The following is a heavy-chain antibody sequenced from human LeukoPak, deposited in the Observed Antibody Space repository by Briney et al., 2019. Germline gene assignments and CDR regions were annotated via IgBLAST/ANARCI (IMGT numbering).Heavy chain of an antibody. CDR3: ARARPYCSGGSCYDFDY. CDR2: INPNSGGT. V-gene: IGHV1-2*02. J-gene: IGHJ4*02. Sequence: ASVKVSCKASGYTFTGYYMHWVRQAPGQGLEWMGWINPNSGGTNYAQKFQGRVTMTGDTSISTAYMELSRLRSDDTAVYYCARARPYCSGGSCYDFDYWGQGTLVTVSS. CDR1: GYTFTGYY. D-gene: IGHD2-15*01.